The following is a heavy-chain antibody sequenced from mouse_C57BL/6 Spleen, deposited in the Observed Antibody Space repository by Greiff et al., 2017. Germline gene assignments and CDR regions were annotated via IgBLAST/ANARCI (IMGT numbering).Heavy chain of an antibody. CDR1: GYTFTSYD. J-gene: IGHJ3*01. CDR3: ARRETGSWFAY. Sequence: VKLMESGPELVKPGASVKLSCKASGYTFTSYDINWVKQRPGQGLEWIGWIYPRDGSTKYNEKFKGKATLTVDTSSSTAYMELHSLTSEDSAVYFCARRETGSWFAYWGQGTLVTVSA. V-gene: IGHV1-85*01. D-gene: IGHD4-1*01. CDR2: IYPRDGST.